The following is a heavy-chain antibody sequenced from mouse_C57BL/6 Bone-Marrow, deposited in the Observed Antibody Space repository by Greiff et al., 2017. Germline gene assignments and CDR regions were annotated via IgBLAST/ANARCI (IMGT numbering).Heavy chain of an antibody. CDR3: TTSYYYGSSYVGY. D-gene: IGHD1-1*01. Sequence: EVKLQESGAELVRPGASVKLSCTASGFNIKDDYMHWVKQRPEQGLEWIGWIDPENGDTEYASKFQGKATITADTSSNTAYLQLSSLTSEDTAVYYCTTSYYYGSSYVGYWGQGTTLTVSS. CDR2: IDPENGDT. CDR1: GFNIKDDY. J-gene: IGHJ2*01. V-gene: IGHV14-4*01.